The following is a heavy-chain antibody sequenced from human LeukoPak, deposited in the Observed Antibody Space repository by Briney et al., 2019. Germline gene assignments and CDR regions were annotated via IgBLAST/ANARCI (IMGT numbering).Heavy chain of an antibody. Sequence: GSSVKVSCKASGGTFSSYAISWVRQAPGQGLEWMGRIIPILGIANYAQKFQGRVTITADKSTSTAYMELSSLRSDDTAVYYCARSRATMVRGVGLDPWGQGTLVTVSS. CDR2: IIPILGIA. J-gene: IGHJ5*02. D-gene: IGHD3-10*01. CDR1: GGTFSSYA. V-gene: IGHV1-69*04. CDR3: ARSRATMVRGVGLDP.